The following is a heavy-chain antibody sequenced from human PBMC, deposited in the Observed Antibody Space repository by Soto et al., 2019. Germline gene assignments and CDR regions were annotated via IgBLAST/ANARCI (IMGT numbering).Heavy chain of an antibody. Sequence: QVQLVQSGAEVKKPGSSVKVSCKASGGTFSSYTISWVRQAPGQGLEWMGRIIPILGIANYAQKFQGRVTIVADKSAGTAYMELSSLRSEDTAVYYCAMEYCSSTSCDRDYWGQGTLVTVSS. J-gene: IGHJ4*02. CDR3: AMEYCSSTSCDRDY. CDR2: IIPILGIA. V-gene: IGHV1-69*02. D-gene: IGHD2-2*02. CDR1: GGTFSSYT.